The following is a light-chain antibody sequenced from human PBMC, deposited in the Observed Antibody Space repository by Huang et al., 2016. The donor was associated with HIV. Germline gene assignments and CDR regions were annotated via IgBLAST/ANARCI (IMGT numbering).Light chain of an antibody. V-gene: IGKV3-15*01. J-gene: IGKJ2*01. CDR3: QQYDNWPPNT. CDR1: QSISST. CDR2: GAS. Sequence: EIVLTQSPATLSVSPGERATLSCRASQSISSTLAWYQHKAGQGPRLLIYGASTRATGIPARFSGSGSGTEFTLTINSLQSEDFAVYYCQQYDNWPPNTFGQGTKLEIK.